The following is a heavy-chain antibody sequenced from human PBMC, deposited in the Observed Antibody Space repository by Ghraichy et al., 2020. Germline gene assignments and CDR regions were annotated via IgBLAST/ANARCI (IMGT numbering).Heavy chain of an antibody. CDR3: AKDDTGVVTSFDS. V-gene: IGHV3-23*01. CDR2: ISSGGGTT. Sequence: SCAASGFTFTNYAMSWVRQAPGEGLEWVSAISSGGGTTFYVGSVRGRFTISRDNSKDTLYLQMNSLRADDTAVYYCAKDDTGVVTSFDSWGQGTLVTVSS. J-gene: IGHJ4*02. CDR1: GFTFTNYA. D-gene: IGHD2-21*02.